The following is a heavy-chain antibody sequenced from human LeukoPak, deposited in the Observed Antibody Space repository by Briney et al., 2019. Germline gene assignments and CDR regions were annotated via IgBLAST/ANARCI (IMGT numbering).Heavy chain of an antibody. J-gene: IGHJ4*02. Sequence: SETLSLTCAVYGGSFSGYYWSWIRQPPGKGLEWIGEIHHSGSTNYNPSLKSRVTISVDTSKNQFSLKLSSVTAADTAVYYCARSGLYGDYTGIDYWGQGTLVTVSS. CDR3: ARSGLYGDYTGIDY. D-gene: IGHD4-17*01. CDR1: GGSFSGYY. CDR2: IHHSGST. V-gene: IGHV4-34*01.